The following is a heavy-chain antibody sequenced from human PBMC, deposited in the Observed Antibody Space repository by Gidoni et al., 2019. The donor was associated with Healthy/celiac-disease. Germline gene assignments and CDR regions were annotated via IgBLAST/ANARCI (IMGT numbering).Heavy chain of an antibody. D-gene: IGHD5-18*01. J-gene: IGHJ4*02. CDR3: ARESPYSYGHGGFDY. Sequence: HVQLQESGPGLVQPSAALSLTFTVSGGSVSSGRYYWSWIRQPPGKGLEWIGYIYYSGSTNYNPSLKRRVTISVDTDKNQFSLKLSSVTAADKAVYYCARESPYSYGHGGFDYWGQGTLVTVSS. V-gene: IGHV4-61*01. CDR1: GGSVSSGRYY. CDR2: IYYSGST.